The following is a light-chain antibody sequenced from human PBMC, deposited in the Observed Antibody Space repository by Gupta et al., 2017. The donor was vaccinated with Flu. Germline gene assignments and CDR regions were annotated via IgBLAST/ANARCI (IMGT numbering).Light chain of an antibody. CDR3: ETWDSNTHRGV. Sequence: QPVLTQSSSASASLGSSVKLTCTLSGGHSSYIIAWHQQQPGKAPRYLMKLEGSGSYNKGSGVPDRFSGSSSAADRYLTISNLQSEDEADYYCETWDSNTHRGVFGTGTKVTVL. CDR1: GGHSSYI. J-gene: IGLJ1*01. V-gene: IGLV4-60*03. CDR2: LEGSGSY.